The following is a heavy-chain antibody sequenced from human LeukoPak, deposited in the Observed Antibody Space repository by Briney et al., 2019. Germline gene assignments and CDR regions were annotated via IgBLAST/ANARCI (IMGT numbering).Heavy chain of an antibody. CDR1: GFTVSSNY. D-gene: IGHD3-3*01. CDR2: IYSGGST. CDR3: ARSRLDLRFLEWLPDYYYYGMDV. J-gene: IGHJ6*02. Sequence: GGSLRLSCAASGFTVSSNYMSWVRQAPGKGLEWVSVIYSGGSTYYADSVKGRFTISRDNSKNTLYLQMNSLRAEDTAVYYCARSRLDLRFLEWLPDYYYYGMDVWGQGTTVTVSS. V-gene: IGHV3-53*01.